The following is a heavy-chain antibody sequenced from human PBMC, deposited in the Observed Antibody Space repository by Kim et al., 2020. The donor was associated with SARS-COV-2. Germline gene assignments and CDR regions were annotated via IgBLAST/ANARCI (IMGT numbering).Heavy chain of an antibody. V-gene: IGHV4-39*01. D-gene: IGHD3-10*01. CDR3: ARQISVEVLFGDQGFDP. J-gene: IGHJ5*02. Sequence: LKSRVTISVDTSKNQFSLKLSSVTAADTAVYYCARQISVEVLFGDQGFDPWGQGTLVTVSS.